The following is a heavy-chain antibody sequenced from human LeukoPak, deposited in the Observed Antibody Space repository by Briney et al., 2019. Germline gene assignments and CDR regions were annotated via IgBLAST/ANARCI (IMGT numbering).Heavy chain of an antibody. J-gene: IGHJ4*02. D-gene: IGHD3-16*01. CDR3: AKDSRGRRGGYFDY. CDR1: GFTFSSYG. V-gene: IGHV3-33*06. CDR2: IWYDGSNK. Sequence: GGSLRLSCAASGFTFSSYGMHWVRQAPGKGLEWVAVIWYDGSNKYYAESVKGRFTIPRDNSKNTLYLQMNSLRAEDTVVYYCAKDSRGRRGGYFDYWVQGTLVTVSS.